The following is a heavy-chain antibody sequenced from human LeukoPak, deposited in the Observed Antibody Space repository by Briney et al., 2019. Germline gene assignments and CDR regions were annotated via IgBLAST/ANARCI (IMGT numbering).Heavy chain of an antibody. J-gene: IGHJ5*02. CDR2: ISHRGST. Sequence: PSETLSLTCTVSGYSISSGYYWGWIRQPPGKGLEWIGSISHRGSTYYNASLKSRVTISVDTSKNQFSLKLSSVTAADTAVYYCARDAIAASVHGFDPWGQGTLVTVSS. V-gene: IGHV4-38-2*02. CDR3: ARDAIAASVHGFDP. D-gene: IGHD6-13*01. CDR1: GYSISSGYY.